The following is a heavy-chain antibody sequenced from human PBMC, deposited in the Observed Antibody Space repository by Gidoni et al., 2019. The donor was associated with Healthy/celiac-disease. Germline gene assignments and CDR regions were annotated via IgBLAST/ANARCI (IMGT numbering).Heavy chain of an antibody. J-gene: IGHJ5*02. Sequence: QVTLKESGPVLVNPTETLTLTCTVSGFSLSNARMGVSWIRQLPGKDLEWLAHIFSNDEKSYSTSLKSRLTISKDTSKNQVVLTMTNMDPEDTATYYCARIQLLWFGESCFDPWGQGTLVTVSS. CDR1: GFSLSNARMG. D-gene: IGHD3-10*01. CDR2: IFSNDEK. CDR3: ARIQLLWFGESCFDP. V-gene: IGHV2-26*01.